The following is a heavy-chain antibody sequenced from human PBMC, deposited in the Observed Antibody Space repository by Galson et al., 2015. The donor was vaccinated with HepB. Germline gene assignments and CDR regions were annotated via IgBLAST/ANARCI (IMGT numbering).Heavy chain of an antibody. V-gene: IGHV3-21*01. J-gene: IGHJ6*02. CDR1: GFTFSSYS. Sequence: SLRLSCAASGFTFSSYSMNWVRQAPGKGLKWVSSISSSSSYIYYADSVKGRFTISRDNAKNSLYLQMNSLRAEDTAVYYCASLLAYCGGDCYSNYYYYGMDVWGQGTTVTVSS. CDR2: ISSSSSYI. CDR3: ASLLAYCGGDCYSNYYYYGMDV. D-gene: IGHD2-21*02.